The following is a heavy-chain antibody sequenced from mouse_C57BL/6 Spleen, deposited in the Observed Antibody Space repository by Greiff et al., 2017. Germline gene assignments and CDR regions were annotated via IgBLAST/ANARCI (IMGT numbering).Heavy chain of an antibody. CDR2: IDPENGDT. CDR3: IYFYFDY. Sequence: EVQLQQSGAELVRPGASVKLSCTASGFNIKDDYMHWVKQRPEQGLEWIGWIDPENGDTEYASKFQGKATITADTSSNTAYLQLSSLTSEDTAVYYSIYFYFDYWGQGTTLTVSS. D-gene: IGHD2-1*01. V-gene: IGHV14-4*01. J-gene: IGHJ2*01. CDR1: GFNIKDDY.